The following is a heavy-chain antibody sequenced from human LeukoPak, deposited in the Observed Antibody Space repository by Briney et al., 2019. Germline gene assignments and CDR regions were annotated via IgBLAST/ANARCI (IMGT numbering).Heavy chain of an antibody. CDR2: IKSKTDGGTT. J-gene: IGHJ4*02. CDR1: GFTFSSYA. Sequence: PGGSLRLSCAASGFTFSSYAMSWVRQAPGKGLEWVGHIKSKTDGGTTDYAAPVKGRFSISRDDSENTLYLQMNSLKTEDTAVYYCTTDTTGDSTFDYWGQGTLVTVSS. V-gene: IGHV3-15*01. D-gene: IGHD1-1*01. CDR3: TTDTTGDSTFDY.